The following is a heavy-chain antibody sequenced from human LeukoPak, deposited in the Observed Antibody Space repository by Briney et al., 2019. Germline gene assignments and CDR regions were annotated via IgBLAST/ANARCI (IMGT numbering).Heavy chain of an antibody. CDR1: GFIFSSYG. J-gene: IGHJ5*02. D-gene: IGHD6-19*01. CDR3: ARDGQWLALQPSIFDP. Sequence: PGGSLRLSCAASGFIFSSYGMHWVRQAPDKGLEWVAFIRYDGSRKYYADSVKGRFTISRDNSKNTLYLQMNSLRAEDTAVYYCARDGQWLALQPSIFDPWGQGTLVTVSS. CDR2: IRYDGSRK. V-gene: IGHV3-30*02.